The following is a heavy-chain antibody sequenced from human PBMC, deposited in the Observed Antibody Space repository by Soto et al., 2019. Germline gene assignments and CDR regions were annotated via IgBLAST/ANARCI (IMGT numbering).Heavy chain of an antibody. CDR3: TTDSYSTIIIVRFDY. J-gene: IGHJ4*01. Sequence: PGGSLRLSCAASGFTFTNAWINWVRQAPGKGLEWVGRIKSKTDGGTTDYAEPVKGRFAISRDDSNNMVYLQMNSLKIEDTAVYYCTTDSYSTIIIVRFDYWGHGTLVNV. V-gene: IGHV3-15*07. D-gene: IGHD3-22*01. CDR2: IKSKTDGGTT. CDR1: GFTFTNAW.